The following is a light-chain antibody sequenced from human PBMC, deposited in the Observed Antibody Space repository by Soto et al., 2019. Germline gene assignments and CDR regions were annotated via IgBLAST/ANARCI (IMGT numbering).Light chain of an antibody. CDR1: QGIGSA. V-gene: IGKV1-13*02. CDR3: QQFNSYPIT. J-gene: IGKJ5*01. CDR2: IAS. Sequence: AIQLTQSPSSLSASVGDGVTVTCRASQGIGSALAWYQQKPGKAPNLLISIASSLESGVPSRFSGSGSGTDFTLTITSLQPEDFATYFCQQFNSYPITFGQGTRLEIK.